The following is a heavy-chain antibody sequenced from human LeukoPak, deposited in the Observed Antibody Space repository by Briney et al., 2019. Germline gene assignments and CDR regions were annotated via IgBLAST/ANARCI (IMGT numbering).Heavy chain of an antibody. CDR2: IDTSGTTI. CDR3: ARGDYSTLYYFDY. D-gene: IGHD4-11*01. V-gene: IGHV3-11*04. J-gene: IGHJ4*02. CDR1: GFTVSSNY. Sequence: KPGGSLRLSCAPSGFTVSSNYISWGRQSPGQGLEWLSYIDTSGTTINYADSVKGRFTISRDNAKNSLYLQINSLRAEDTAVYYCARGDYSTLYYFDYWGQGALVTVSS.